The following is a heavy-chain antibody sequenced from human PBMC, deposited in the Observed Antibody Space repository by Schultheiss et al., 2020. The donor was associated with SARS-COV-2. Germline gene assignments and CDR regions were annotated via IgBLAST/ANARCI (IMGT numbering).Heavy chain of an antibody. Sequence: GESLKISCAASGFTFSSYGMHWVRQAPGKGLEWVAVISYDGSNKYYADSVKGRFTISRDNSKNTLYLQMNSLRAEDTAVYYCASLEGYCSGGSCYVDPYFDYWGQGTLVSVSS. V-gene: IGHV3-30*12. CDR3: ASLEGYCSGGSCYVDPYFDY. CDR1: GFTFSSYG. D-gene: IGHD2-15*01. CDR2: ISYDGSNK. J-gene: IGHJ4*02.